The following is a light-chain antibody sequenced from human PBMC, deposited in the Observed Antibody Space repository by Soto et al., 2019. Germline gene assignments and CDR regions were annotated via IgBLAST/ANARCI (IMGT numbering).Light chain of an antibody. CDR1: SANIGSNT. CDR2: SNN. J-gene: IGLJ1*01. CDR3: AAWDDSLNGYV. V-gene: IGLV1-44*01. Sequence: QSALTQPPSASGTPGQRVTISCSGSSANIGSNTVSWYQQLPGTAPKLLIYSNNQRPSGVPDRFSGSKSGTSASLAISGLQSEDEADFYCAAWDDSLNGYVFGTGTKVTV.